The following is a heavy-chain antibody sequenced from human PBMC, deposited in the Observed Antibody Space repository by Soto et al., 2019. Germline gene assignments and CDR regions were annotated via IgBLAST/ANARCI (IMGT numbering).Heavy chain of an antibody. CDR1: GGSISSSSYY. Sequence: SETLSLTCTVSGGSISSSSYYWGWIRQPPGKGLEWIGSIYYSGSTYYNPSLKSRGTISVDTSKNQFSLKLSSVTAADTAVYYCARPPPFGSSPGPPFHYWGQGPLVTASS. CDR2: IYYSGST. CDR3: ARPPPFGSSPGPPFHY. V-gene: IGHV4-39*01. J-gene: IGHJ4*02. D-gene: IGHD6-6*01.